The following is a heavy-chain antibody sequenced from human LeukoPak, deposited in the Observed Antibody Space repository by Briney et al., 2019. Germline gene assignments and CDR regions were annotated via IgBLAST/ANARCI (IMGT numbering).Heavy chain of an antibody. D-gene: IGHD4-17*01. Sequence: GGSLRLSCAASGFSFSSYGMNWVRQAPGKGLEWVSSVSSTSINIDYADSVKGRFTISRDNTKNSVSLQMNSLTVEDTAVYYCVRSGLRPLDSWGQGTLVAVSS. V-gene: IGHV3-21*06. CDR2: VSSTSINI. CDR3: VRSGLRPLDS. CDR1: GFSFSSYG. J-gene: IGHJ4*02.